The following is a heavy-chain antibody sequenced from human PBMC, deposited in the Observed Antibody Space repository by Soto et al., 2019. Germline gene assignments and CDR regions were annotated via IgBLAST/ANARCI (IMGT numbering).Heavy chain of an antibody. CDR1: GGSISSYY. Sequence: SETLSLTCNVSGGSISSYYWSWIRQPPGKGLEWIGYIYYSGSTNYNPSLKSRVTISVDTSKNQFSLKLSSVTAADTAVYYCASSVGEPNWFDPWGQGTLVTVSS. D-gene: IGHD4-17*01. CDR3: ASSVGEPNWFDP. V-gene: IGHV4-59*01. CDR2: IYYSGST. J-gene: IGHJ5*02.